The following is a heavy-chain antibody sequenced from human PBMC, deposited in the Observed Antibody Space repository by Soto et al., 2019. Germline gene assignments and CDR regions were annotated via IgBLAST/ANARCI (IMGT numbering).Heavy chain of an antibody. CDR3: AGPPRNTVVTPYAFDI. V-gene: IGHV1-69*01. D-gene: IGHD2-21*02. Sequence: QVPLVQSGAEVKKPGSSVKVSCKASGGTFSSYAISWVRQAPGQGLEWMGGIIPIFGTANNAQKFQGRVTITADESTSKASMELSSLRSEDTAVYYGAGPPRNTVVTPYAFDIWGQGTMVTVSS. CDR1: GGTFSSYA. CDR2: IIPIFGTA. J-gene: IGHJ3*02.